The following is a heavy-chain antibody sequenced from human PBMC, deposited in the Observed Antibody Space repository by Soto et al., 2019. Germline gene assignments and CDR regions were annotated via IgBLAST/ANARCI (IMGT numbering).Heavy chain of an antibody. CDR2: INTSGGST. Sequence: GASVKVSCKASGYTFTSYYIHWVRQAPGQGLEWMGIINTSGGSTSNAQKFQGRVTMTRDTSTSTVYVELSSLRSEDTAFYYCARGGLATSLYYFDYWGQGTLVTVYS. CDR1: GYTFTSYY. V-gene: IGHV1-46*03. D-gene: IGHD5-12*01. J-gene: IGHJ4*02. CDR3: ARGGLATSLYYFDY.